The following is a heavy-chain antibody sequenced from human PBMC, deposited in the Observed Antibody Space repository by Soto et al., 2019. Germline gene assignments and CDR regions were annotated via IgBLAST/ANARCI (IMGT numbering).Heavy chain of an antibody. CDR3: ARIAAAGTSGYYYYGMDV. J-gene: IGHJ6*02. D-gene: IGHD6-13*01. Sequence: GESLKISCKVSGYSFTSYWIGWVRQMPGKGLEWMGIIYPGDSDTRYSPSFQGQVTISADKSISTAYLQWSSLKASDTAMYYCARIAAAGTSGYYYYGMDVWGQGTTVTVSS. CDR2: IYPGDSDT. V-gene: IGHV5-51*01. CDR1: GYSFTSYW.